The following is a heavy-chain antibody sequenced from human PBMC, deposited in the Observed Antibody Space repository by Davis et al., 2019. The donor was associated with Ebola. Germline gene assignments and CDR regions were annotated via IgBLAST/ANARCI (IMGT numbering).Heavy chain of an antibody. CDR2: ISGSGGST. Sequence: LKISCEVPRFSFSTYAMSWVPQAPGKGLAWVSAISGSGGSTYYADSVKGRFTISRDNSKKTLYLQMNSLRAEDTAVYYCAKSGLSFGVVKYHYGMDVWGKGTTVTVSS. V-gene: IGHV3-23*01. CDR1: RFSFSTYA. CDR3: AKSGLSFGVVKYHYGMDV. J-gene: IGHJ6*04. D-gene: IGHD3-3*01.